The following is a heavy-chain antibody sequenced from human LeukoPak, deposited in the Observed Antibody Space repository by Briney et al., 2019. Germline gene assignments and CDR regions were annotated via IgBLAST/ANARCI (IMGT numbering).Heavy chain of an antibody. V-gene: IGHV4-34*01. CDR2: INHSGST. CDR1: GGSFNGYY. J-gene: IGHJ6*03. CDR3: ARRTRYYYYMDV. Sequence: SETLSLTCAVYGGSFNGYYWSWIRQPPGKGLEWIGEINHSGSTNYNPSLKSRVTISVDTSKNQFSLKLSSVTAADTAVYYCARRTRYYYYMDVWGKGTTVTVSS.